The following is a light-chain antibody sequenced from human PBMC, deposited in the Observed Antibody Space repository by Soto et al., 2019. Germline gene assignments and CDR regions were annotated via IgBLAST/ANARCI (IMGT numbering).Light chain of an antibody. CDR1: QSISSS. CDR3: QQYNSYSPLT. Sequence: DIQMTQSPSTLSAYVGDRVTITCRASQSISSSLAWYQQKSGKAPKLLIYDASSLESGVPSRFSGSGSGTEFTLTISSLQPDDFATYYCQQYNSYSPLTFGGGTKVDIK. V-gene: IGKV1-5*01. CDR2: DAS. J-gene: IGKJ4*01.